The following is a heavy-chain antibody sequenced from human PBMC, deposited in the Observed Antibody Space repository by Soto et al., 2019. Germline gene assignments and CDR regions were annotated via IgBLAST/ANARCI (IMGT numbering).Heavy chain of an antibody. D-gene: IGHD6-19*01. CDR2: IHSDVIST. Sequence: GGSLRLSCAASGFTFSSSWMHWVRQAPGKGLVWVSRIHSDVISTSYAASVKGRFTISRDNAKNTLYLQMNSLRAEDTAVYYCARAAYNSGWSYFDYWGQGALVTVSS. CDR1: GFTFSSSW. CDR3: ARAAYNSGWSYFDY. V-gene: IGHV3-74*01. J-gene: IGHJ4*02.